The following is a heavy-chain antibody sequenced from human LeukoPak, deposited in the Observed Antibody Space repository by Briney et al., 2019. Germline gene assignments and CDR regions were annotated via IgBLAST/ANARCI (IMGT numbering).Heavy chain of an antibody. CDR2: ISGSGGST. D-gene: IGHD3-10*01. Sequence: GRSLRLSCAASGLTFSNYAMSWVRQAPGKGLEWVSSISGSGGSTHYADSVKGRFTISRDNSKSTMYLQVNSLRAEDTAVYYCAKGSTYFFGSGTSDDAFDIWGQGTMVTVSS. CDR3: AKGSTYFFGSGTSDDAFDI. J-gene: IGHJ3*02. V-gene: IGHV3-23*01. CDR1: GLTFSNYA.